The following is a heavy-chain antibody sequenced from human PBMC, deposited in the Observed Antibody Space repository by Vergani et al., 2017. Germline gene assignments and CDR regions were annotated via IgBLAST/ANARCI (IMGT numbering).Heavy chain of an antibody. CDR1: GFTVSSNY. Sequence: EVQLVESGGGLIQPGGSLRLSCAASGFTVSSNYMSWVRQAPGKGLEWVSVIYSGGSTYYADSVKGRFTISRDNSKNTLYLQMNSLRAEDTAVYYCAKDLAYCGGDCYSLDYWGQGTLVTVSS. J-gene: IGHJ4*02. CDR2: IYSGGST. V-gene: IGHV3-66*03. D-gene: IGHD2-21*01. CDR3: AKDLAYCGGDCYSLDY.